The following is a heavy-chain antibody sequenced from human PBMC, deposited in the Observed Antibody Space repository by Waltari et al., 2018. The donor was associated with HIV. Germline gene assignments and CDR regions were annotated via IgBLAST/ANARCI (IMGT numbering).Heavy chain of an antibody. Sequence: QVQLVQSGAEVKKPGASVKVSCKVSGYTLTELSMHWVRQAPGKGLEWMGGVDPEDGETIYAQKCQGRGTMTEDTSTDTAYMELSSLRSEDTAVYYCATGGAVADPYYFDYWGQGTLVTVSS. J-gene: IGHJ4*02. V-gene: IGHV1-24*01. D-gene: IGHD6-19*01. CDR1: GYTLTELS. CDR3: ATGGAVADPYYFDY. CDR2: VDPEDGET.